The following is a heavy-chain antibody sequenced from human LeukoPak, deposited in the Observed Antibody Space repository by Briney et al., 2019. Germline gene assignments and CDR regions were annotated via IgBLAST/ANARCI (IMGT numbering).Heavy chain of an antibody. CDR3: ARGVEPLAANTLAY. V-gene: IGHV3-53*01. Sequence: PGGSLRLSCAASGFTVITNDMTWVRQAPGKGLKWVSVFYSDGNTKYADSVQGRFTISRDNSKNTLYLEMNSLSPDDTAVYYCARGVEPLAANTLAYWGQGTLVTVSS. D-gene: IGHD1-14*01. CDR1: GFTVITND. CDR2: FYSDGNT. J-gene: IGHJ4*02.